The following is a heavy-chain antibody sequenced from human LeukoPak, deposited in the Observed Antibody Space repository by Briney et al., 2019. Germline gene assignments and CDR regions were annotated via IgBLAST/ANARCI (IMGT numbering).Heavy chain of an antibody. CDR3: ARDPETAKVPALDY. Sequence: GGSLRLSCAASRFTFSSYSMNWVRQAPGKGLEWVSSISSSTGYIYYADSVKGRFTISRDNAKNSLYLQMNSLRAEDTAVYYCARDPETAKVPALDYWGQGTLVTVSS. V-gene: IGHV3-21*01. J-gene: IGHJ4*02. CDR2: ISSSTGYI. CDR1: RFTFSSYS. D-gene: IGHD5-18*01.